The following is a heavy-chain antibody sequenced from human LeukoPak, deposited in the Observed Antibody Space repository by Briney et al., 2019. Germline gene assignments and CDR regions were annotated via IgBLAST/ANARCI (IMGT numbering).Heavy chain of an antibody. D-gene: IGHD2-15*01. CDR2: IIPIFGTA. CDR1: GGTFSSYA. J-gene: IGHJ4*02. CDR3: ATRRYCSGGSCYPPLDY. Sequence: ASVKVSCKASGGTFSSYAISWVRQAPGQGLEWMGRIIPIFGTANYAQKFQGRVTITADKSTSTAYMELSSLRSEDTAVYYCATRRYCSGGSCYPPLDYWGQGTLVTVSS. V-gene: IGHV1-69*06.